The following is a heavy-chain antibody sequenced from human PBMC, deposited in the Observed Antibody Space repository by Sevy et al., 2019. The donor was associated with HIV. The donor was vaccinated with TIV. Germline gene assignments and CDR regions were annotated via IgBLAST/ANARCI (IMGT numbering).Heavy chain of an antibody. CDR3: AIDHRRDGMIVVQFEK. V-gene: IGHV3-15*01. CDR1: GLSFSNAW. J-gene: IGHJ4*02. CDR2: IRSETGGGTT. D-gene: IGHD3-22*01. Sequence: GGSLRLSCAASGLSFSNAWMAWVSQAPGKGLEWVDRIRSETGGGTTDFAAFAKGKFTISRDDPKNTLYLQMNSLKTEDTAVYYCAIDHRRDGMIVVQFEKWGLGTLVTVSS.